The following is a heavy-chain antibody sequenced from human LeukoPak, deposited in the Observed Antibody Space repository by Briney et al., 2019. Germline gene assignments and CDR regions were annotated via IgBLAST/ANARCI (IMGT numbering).Heavy chain of an antibody. J-gene: IGHJ4*02. CDR1: GGSISSRSYY. V-gene: IGHV4-39*01. CDR2: IYYRGTT. Sequence: SETLSLTCTVSGGSISSRSYYRGWIRQPPGKGLEWIGSIYYRGTTYYSPPLKSRVTISVDTSKNQFSLRLSSVTAADTAVYYCARTIGDYVPYFDYWGQGTLVTVSS. D-gene: IGHD4-17*01. CDR3: ARTIGDYVPYFDY.